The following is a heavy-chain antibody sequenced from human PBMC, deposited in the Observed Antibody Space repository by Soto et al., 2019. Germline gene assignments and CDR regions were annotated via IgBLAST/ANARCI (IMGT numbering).Heavy chain of an antibody. J-gene: IGHJ3*02. CDR3: ARDRGVVTAIDAFDI. CDR1: GGSIGLYY. V-gene: IGHV4-4*07. D-gene: IGHD2-21*02. CDR2: IYMNGNT. Sequence: SETLSLTCTVSGGSIGLYYWSWIRQPAGKGLEWIGRIYMNGNTNYNPSFRSRVTMSVDTSKNQLSLRLTSMTAADTAVYYCARDRGVVTAIDAFDIWGQGTMVTVSS.